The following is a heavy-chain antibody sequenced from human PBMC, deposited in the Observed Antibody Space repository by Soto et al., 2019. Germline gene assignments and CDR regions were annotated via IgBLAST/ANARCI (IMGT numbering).Heavy chain of an antibody. V-gene: IGHV4-59*01. CDR3: ARDIGSGSLGGFDY. CDR1: GVFISSYY. CDR2: IYYSGST. D-gene: IGHD3-10*01. J-gene: IGHJ4*02. Sequence: PSETLSLTCTVSGVFISSYYWSWIRQPPGKGLEWIGYIYYSGSTNYNPSLKSRVTISVDTSKNQFSLKLSSVTAADTAVYYCARDIGSGSLGGFDYWGQGTLVTVSS.